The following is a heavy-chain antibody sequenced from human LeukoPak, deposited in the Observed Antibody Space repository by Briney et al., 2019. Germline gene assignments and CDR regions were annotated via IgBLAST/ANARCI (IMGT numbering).Heavy chain of an antibody. J-gene: IGHJ3*02. CDR1: GYTFTGYY. CDR3: ARGALIEDFDDAFDT. CDR2: INPNSGGT. V-gene: IGHV1-2*02. Sequence: GASVKVSCKASGYTFTGYYMHWVRQAPGQGLEWMGWINPNSGGTNYAQKFQGRVTMTRDTSISTAYMELSRLRSDDTAVYYCARGALIEDFDDAFDTWGQGTMVTVSS. D-gene: IGHD2-8*01.